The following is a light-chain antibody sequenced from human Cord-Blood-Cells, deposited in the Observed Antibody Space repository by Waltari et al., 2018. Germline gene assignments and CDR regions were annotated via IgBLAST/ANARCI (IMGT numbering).Light chain of an antibody. Sequence: QSALTQPHSVSGPPGQSLHNSLTAATTDDGGSNFVSWYQQHPGNAPKLMTYDVSNRPSGVSHRFSGSKSGNTASLTISGLQAEDEADYYCSSYTSSSTLVFGGGTKLTVL. CDR1: TTDDGGSNF. CDR2: DVS. J-gene: IGLJ2*01. CDR3: SSYTSSSTLV. V-gene: IGLV2-14*01.